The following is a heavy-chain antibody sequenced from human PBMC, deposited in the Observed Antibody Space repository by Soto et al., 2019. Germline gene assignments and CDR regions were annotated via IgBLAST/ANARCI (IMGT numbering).Heavy chain of an antibody. J-gene: IGHJ4*02. CDR3: AKDILKAVAGTVDY. Sequence: GGSLRLSCAASGFTFDDYAMHWVRQAPGKGLEWVSGISWNSGSIGYADSVKGRFTISRDNAKNSLYLQMNSLRAEDTALYYCAKDILKAVAGTVDYWGQGTLVTVSS. D-gene: IGHD6-19*01. CDR1: GFTFDDYA. V-gene: IGHV3-9*01. CDR2: ISWNSGSI.